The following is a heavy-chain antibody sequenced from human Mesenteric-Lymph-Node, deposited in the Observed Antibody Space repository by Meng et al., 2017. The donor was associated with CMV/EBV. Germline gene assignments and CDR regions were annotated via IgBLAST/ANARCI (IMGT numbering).Heavy chain of an antibody. D-gene: IGHD2-2*01. Sequence: MSWVRQAPGKGLEWVGRIKSKTDGGTTDYAAPVKGRFTISRDDSKNTLYLQMNSLKTEDTAVYYCTTVVVGYCSSTSCPRVDYFDYWGQGTLVTVSS. V-gene: IGHV3-15*01. CDR3: TTVVVGYCSSTSCPRVDYFDY. CDR2: IKSKTDGGTT. J-gene: IGHJ4*02.